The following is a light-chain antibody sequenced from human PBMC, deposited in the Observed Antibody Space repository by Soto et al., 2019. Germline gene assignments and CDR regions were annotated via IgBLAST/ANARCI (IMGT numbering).Light chain of an antibody. CDR1: ISNLGSNF. J-gene: IGLJ3*02. V-gene: IGLV1-47*01. Sequence: QAMVTQPPSASGTPGQRVTISCSGSISNLGSNFIFWYQQLPGAAPKLLISRNNERPSGVPDRFSGSKSGTSASLAIDGLRSEDEADYHCAAWDDSLSAVVFGGGTKLTVL. CDR3: AAWDDSLSAVV. CDR2: RNN.